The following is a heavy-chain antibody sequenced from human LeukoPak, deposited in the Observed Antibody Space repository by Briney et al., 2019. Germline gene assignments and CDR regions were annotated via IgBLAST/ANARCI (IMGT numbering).Heavy chain of an antibody. J-gene: IGHJ4*02. CDR3: VGAPNTYYFDY. V-gene: IGHV4-59*01. Sequence: PSETLPLTCTVSGASIWSYYWTWIRRPPGKGLEWIGYIYYNGDTNYNPSLKSRVTMFVDTSKNQFSLEVTSVTTADTAVYFCVGAPNTYYFDYWGQGAPVAVSS. CDR1: GASIWSYY. D-gene: IGHD2/OR15-2a*01. CDR2: IYYNGDT.